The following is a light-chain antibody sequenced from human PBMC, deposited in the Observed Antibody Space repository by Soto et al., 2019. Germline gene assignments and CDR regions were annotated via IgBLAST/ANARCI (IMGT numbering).Light chain of an antibody. CDR1: SSNIGSNT. CDR3: ATWDVSLNGYV. J-gene: IGLJ1*01. CDR2: SNN. V-gene: IGLV1-44*01. Sequence: QSVLTHHPSAAGTPGQRVTISCSGSSSNIGSNTVNWYHQLPGTAPKLLIYSNNQRPPGVADRFSGSKSGTSASLAISGLQSEDEADYYCATWDVSLNGYVFGTGPKVTVL.